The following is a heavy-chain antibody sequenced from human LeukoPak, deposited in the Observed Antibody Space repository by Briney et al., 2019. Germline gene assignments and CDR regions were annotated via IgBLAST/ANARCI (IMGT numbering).Heavy chain of an antibody. CDR3: AEDIARVAGYYYYYATDV. Sequence: SGGSLRLSCAASGFTFDEYTMHWVRQAPGKGLEWVSLVSWDGGKTYYADSVKGRFTISRDNSKNSLYLQMNSLRTEDTALYYCAEDIARVAGYYYYYATDVWGQGTTVTVSS. CDR1: GFTFDEYT. J-gene: IGHJ6*02. V-gene: IGHV3-43*01. CDR2: VSWDGGKT. D-gene: IGHD5-12*01.